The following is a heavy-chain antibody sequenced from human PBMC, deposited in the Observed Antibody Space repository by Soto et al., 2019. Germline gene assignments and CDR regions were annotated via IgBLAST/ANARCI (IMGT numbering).Heavy chain of an antibody. D-gene: IGHD3-10*01. J-gene: IGHJ6*02. CDR2: ISSSSSYI. CDR1: GFTFSSYS. CDR3: ARDQQTMVSYYYYYYGMDV. V-gene: IGHV3-21*01. Sequence: PGGSLRLSCAASGFTFSSYSMNWVRQAPGKGLEWVSSISSSSSYIYYADSVKGRFTISRDNAKNSLYLQMNSLRAEDTAVYYCARDQQTMVSYYYYYYGMDVWGQGTTVTVSS.